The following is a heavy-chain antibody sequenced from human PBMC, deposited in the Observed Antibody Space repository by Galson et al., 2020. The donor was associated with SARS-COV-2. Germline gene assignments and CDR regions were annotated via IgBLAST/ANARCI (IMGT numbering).Heavy chain of an antibody. CDR3: APYYYDSSGYYGFRY. Sequence: SQTLSLTCAVYGGSFSGYYWSWIRQPPGKGLEWIGEINHSGSTNYNPSLKSRVTISVDTSKHQFSLKLSSVTAADTAVYYCAPYYYDSSGYYGFRYWGQGTLVTVSS. J-gene: IGHJ4*02. V-gene: IGHV4-34*01. D-gene: IGHD3-22*01. CDR2: INHSGST. CDR1: GGSFSGYY.